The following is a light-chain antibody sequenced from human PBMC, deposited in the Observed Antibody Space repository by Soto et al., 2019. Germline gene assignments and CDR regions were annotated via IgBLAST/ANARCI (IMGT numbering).Light chain of an antibody. CDR2: GAS. CDR1: QSITNY. Sequence: DIQMTQSASSLSASVGDRVTITCRASQSITNYLNWYQQKPGKAPKLLFSGASNLQSGVPSGFSGSGFGTDFTLTISSLQPEDFATYFCQQTFLSPPTFGQGTKVDIK. CDR3: QQTFLSPPT. J-gene: IGKJ1*01. V-gene: IGKV1-39*01.